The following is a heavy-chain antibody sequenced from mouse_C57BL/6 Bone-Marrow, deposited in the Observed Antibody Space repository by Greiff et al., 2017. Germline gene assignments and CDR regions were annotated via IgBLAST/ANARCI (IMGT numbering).Heavy chain of an antibody. D-gene: IGHD1-1*01. Sequence: VQLQQSGPELVKPGASVKISCKASGYAFSSSWMNWVKQRPGKGLEWIGRIYPGDGDTNYNGKFKGKATLTADKYSSTAYMQLSSLTSEDSAVYFCAPGAYGSYWGQGTTLTVSS. CDR1: GYAFSSSW. CDR3: APGAYGSY. V-gene: IGHV1-82*01. CDR2: IYPGDGDT. J-gene: IGHJ2*01.